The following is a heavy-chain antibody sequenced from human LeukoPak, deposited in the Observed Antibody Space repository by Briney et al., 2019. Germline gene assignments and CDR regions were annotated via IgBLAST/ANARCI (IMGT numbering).Heavy chain of an antibody. CDR1: GVSFSRYA. CDR3: ARDPYSGSYSADVDYDYMNV. CDR2: TSSKRRYI. D-gene: IGHD1-26*01. J-gene: IGHJ6*03. Sequence: GGSLSLSCAASGVSFSRYATHSVCQAPGKGLEWVSCTSSKRRYIYYADSVKGRFTIYCDNPRNSFYLQMNSLTAEDTAVYYCARDPYSGSYSADVDYDYMNVWGKGTTVTVSS. V-gene: IGHV3-21*06.